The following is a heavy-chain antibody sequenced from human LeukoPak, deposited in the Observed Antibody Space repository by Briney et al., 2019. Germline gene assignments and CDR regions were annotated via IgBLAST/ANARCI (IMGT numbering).Heavy chain of an antibody. V-gene: IGHV4-4*02. CDR2: IYHSGST. CDR3: ARELGYCSSTSCYGYFQH. J-gene: IGHJ1*01. CDR1: GGSISSSNW. D-gene: IGHD2-2*01. Sequence: SETQSLTCAVSGGSISSSNWWSWVRQPPGKGLEWIGEIYHSGSTNYNPSLKSRVTISVDKSKNQFSLKLSSVTAADTAVYYCARELGYCSSTSCYGYFQHWGQGTLVTVSS.